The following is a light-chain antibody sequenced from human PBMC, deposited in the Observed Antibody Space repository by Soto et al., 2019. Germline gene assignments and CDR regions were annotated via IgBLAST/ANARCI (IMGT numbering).Light chain of an antibody. J-gene: IGLJ3*02. V-gene: IGLV2-23*02. CDR3: CSYAGNGAWV. CDR2: EVN. Sequence: QSALTQPASVSGSPGQSINISCAGSGGDNGNYDLLSWYQQIPGKAPKLIIFEVNRRPSGVSDRFSGSKSGNTASLTISGLQAEDEADFFCCSYAGNGAWVFGGGTKLTVL. CDR1: GGDNGNYDL.